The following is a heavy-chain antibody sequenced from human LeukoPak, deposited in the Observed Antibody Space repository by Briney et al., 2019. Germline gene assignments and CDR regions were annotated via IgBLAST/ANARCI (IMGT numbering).Heavy chain of an antibody. CDR1: VGSVSSTTYY. J-gene: IGHJ4*02. CDR2: INYSVST. Sequence: SETLSLTCTVSVGSVSSTTYYWSWIRQPPGKGLEWIASINYSVSTYYNPSHKSRVTISVDTSENQFSLKLSSVTPADTAIYYCARYVVYGSGKYYFDYWGERTLVSVSS. V-gene: IGHV4-39*01. CDR3: ARYVVYGSGKYYFDY. D-gene: IGHD3-10*01.